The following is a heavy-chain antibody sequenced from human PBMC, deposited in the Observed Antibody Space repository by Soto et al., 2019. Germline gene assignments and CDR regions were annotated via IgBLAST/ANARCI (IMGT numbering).Heavy chain of an antibody. CDR1: GGTFSSYA. CDR2: IIPIFGTA. D-gene: IGHD5-18*01. J-gene: IGHJ4*02. Sequence: SVKVSCKASGGTFSSYAISWVRQAPGQGLEWMGGIIPIFGTANYAQKFQGRVTITADESTSTAYMELSSLRSEDTAVYYCAGARGYRALGQNYYFDYWGQGTLVTVSS. V-gene: IGHV1-69*13. CDR3: AGARGYRALGQNYYFDY.